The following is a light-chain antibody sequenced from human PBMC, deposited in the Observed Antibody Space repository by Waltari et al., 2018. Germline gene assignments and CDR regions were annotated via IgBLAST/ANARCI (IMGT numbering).Light chain of an antibody. J-gene: IGLJ2*01. CDR1: SSDVGSYNL. V-gene: IGLV2-23*02. CDR3: CSYAGSSTLV. CDR2: EVS. Sequence: QSALTQPASVSGSPGQSITISCTGTSSDVGSYNLVSWYQQHPGKAPKLMIYEVSKRPSWVSTRCSGSKSGNTASLTISGLQAEDEADYYCCSYAGSSTLVFGGGTKLTVL.